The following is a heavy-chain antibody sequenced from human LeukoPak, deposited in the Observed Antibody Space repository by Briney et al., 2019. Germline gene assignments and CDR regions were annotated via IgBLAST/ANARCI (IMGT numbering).Heavy chain of an antibody. CDR1: GGSISSYY. Sequence: PSETLSLTCTVSGGSISSYYWSWIRQPPGKGLEWIGYIYYSGSTNYNPSLKSRVTISVDTSKNQFSLKLSSVTAADTAMYYCARHIVTMVRGVPGGMDVWGQGTTVTVSS. D-gene: IGHD3-10*01. J-gene: IGHJ6*02. CDR2: IYYSGST. CDR3: ARHIVTMVRGVPGGMDV. V-gene: IGHV4-59*08.